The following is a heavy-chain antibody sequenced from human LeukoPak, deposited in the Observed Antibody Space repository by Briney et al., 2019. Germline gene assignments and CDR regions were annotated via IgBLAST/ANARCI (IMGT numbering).Heavy chain of an antibody. Sequence: GASVKASCKASGYTFTGYYMHWVRQAPGQGLEWMGWINPNSGGTNYAQKFQGWVTMTRDTSISTAYMELSRLRSDDTAVYYCARGAHYYYDSSGYDPWGQGTLVTVSS. CDR1: GYTFTGYY. CDR3: ARGAHYYYDSSGYDP. CDR2: INPNSGGT. V-gene: IGHV1-2*04. D-gene: IGHD3-22*01. J-gene: IGHJ5*02.